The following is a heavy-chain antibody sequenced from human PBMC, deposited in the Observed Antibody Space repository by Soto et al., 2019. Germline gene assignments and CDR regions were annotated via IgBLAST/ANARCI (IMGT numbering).Heavy chain of an antibody. V-gene: IGHV3-23*01. CDR3: AKGSANSRPYYFDY. D-gene: IGHD6-13*01. Sequence: EVQLLESGGGLVQPGGSRRVSCAASGFIFTSYVMSWVRQAPGKGLEWVSAITGSSGDTYHADSVKARFTISRDNTKNTLYLQMNSLRAEDTAVYYCAKGSANSRPYYFDYWGQGTLVTVSS. CDR2: ITGSSGDT. J-gene: IGHJ4*02. CDR1: GFIFTSYV.